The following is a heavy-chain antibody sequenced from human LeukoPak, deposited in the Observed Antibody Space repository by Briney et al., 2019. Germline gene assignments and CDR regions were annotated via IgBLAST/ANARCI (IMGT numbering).Heavy chain of an antibody. CDR2: IYYSGST. J-gene: IGHJ1*01. Sequence: SETLSLTCTVSGGSISSGSYYWSWIRQPPGKGLEWIGYIYYSGSTNYNPSLKSRVTISVDTSKNQFSLKLSSVTAADTAVYYCARAGAGRGLKYFQHWGQGTLVTVSS. CDR3: ARAGAGRGLKYFQH. D-gene: IGHD6-19*01. CDR1: GGSISSGSYY. V-gene: IGHV4-61*01.